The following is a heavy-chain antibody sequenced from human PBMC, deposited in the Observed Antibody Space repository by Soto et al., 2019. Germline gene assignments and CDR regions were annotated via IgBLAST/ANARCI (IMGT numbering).Heavy chain of an antibody. CDR2: IDPSDSYT. CDR1: GCSFTTYW. Sequence: PGESLKISCKGSGCSFTTYWISWVRQMPGKGLEWMGRIDPSDSYTNYSPSFQGHVTISADKSISTAYLQWSSLKASDTAMYYCASSVGAAQRLYYYYGMDVWGQGTTVTVSS. D-gene: IGHD2-15*01. CDR3: ASSVGAAQRLYYYYGMDV. V-gene: IGHV5-10-1*01. J-gene: IGHJ6*02.